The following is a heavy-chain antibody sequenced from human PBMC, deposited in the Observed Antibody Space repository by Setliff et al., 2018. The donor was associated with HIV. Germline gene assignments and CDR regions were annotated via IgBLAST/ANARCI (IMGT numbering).Heavy chain of an antibody. Sequence: GGSLRLSCEASGFRVTDTYMAWVRQAPGKGLEWVTLIYKAGKTYYADFVKGRFTIARDDTKNTVSLQMTNLEPGDTAIYYCAKGGYGGAYYVAGYWGQGTKVTVYS. CDR3: AKGGYGGAYYVAGY. CDR1: GFRVTDTY. D-gene: IGHD5-18*01. CDR2: IYKAGKT. V-gene: IGHV3-53*01. J-gene: IGHJ4*02.